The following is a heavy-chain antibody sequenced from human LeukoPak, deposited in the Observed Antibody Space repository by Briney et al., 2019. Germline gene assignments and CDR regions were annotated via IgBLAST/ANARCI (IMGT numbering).Heavy chain of an antibody. J-gene: IGHJ4*02. CDR1: GFTFNSYG. CDR2: ISYDGSNK. D-gene: IGHD2-2*01. CDR3: AAGVVPAAMVDY. V-gene: IGHV3-30*03. Sequence: GGSLRHSCAASGFTFNSYGMHWGRQAPGKGLEWVAVISYDGSNKYYADSVKGRFTISRDNSKNTLYLQMNSLRAEDTAVYYCAAGVVPAAMVDYWGQGTLVTVSS.